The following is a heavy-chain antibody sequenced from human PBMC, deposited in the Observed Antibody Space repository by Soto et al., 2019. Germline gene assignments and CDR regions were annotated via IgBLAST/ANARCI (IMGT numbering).Heavy chain of an antibody. J-gene: IGHJ4*01. D-gene: IGHD1-26*01. CDR1: GGTFRSHI. V-gene: IGHV1-69*02. Sequence: QVHLVQSGAEVKKPGSSVTVSCKASGGTFRSHIIRWVRQAPGQGLEWMGRISPTVGIPNYAQKFQGRVTITADRSTSTSYMELNSLRSEDTAMYYCATLGRGSYDYWGRGTLVTVSS. CDR3: ATLGRGSYDY. CDR2: ISPTVGIP.